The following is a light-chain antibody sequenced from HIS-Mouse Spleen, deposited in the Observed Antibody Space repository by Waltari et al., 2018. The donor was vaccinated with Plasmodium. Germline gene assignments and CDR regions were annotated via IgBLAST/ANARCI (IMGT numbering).Light chain of an antibody. V-gene: IGKV4-1*01. CDR2: WAS. Sequence: DMVMTQSPDSLAGSLGEGATITCKSSKSVLYSSNNKNYLAWYQQNQGQPPKLLIYWASTRESGVPDRFSGSGSGTDFTLTISSLQAEDVAVYYCQQYYSTPYTFGQGTKLEIK. CDR3: QQYYSTPYT. CDR1: KSVLYSSNNKNY. J-gene: IGKJ2*01.